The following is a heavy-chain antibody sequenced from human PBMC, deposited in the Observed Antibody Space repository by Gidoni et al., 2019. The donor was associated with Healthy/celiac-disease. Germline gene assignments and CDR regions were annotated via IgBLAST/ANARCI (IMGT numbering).Heavy chain of an antibody. CDR2: IHHSGST. CDR1: GGSFSGYY. V-gene: IGHV4-34*01. D-gene: IGHD3-3*01. CDR3: ARRITIFGVVIMYYYYGIDV. J-gene: IGHJ6*02. Sequence: QVQLQQWGAGLLKPSETLSLTCAVYGGSFSGYYWRWSRQPPGKGREWIGEIHHSGSTNYNPSRKSRDTISVDTSKNQFSQKLSSVTAADTAVYYCARRITIFGVVIMYYYYGIDVWGQGTTVTVSS.